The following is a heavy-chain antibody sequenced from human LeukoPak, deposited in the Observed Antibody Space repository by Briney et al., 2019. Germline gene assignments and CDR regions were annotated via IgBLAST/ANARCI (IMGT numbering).Heavy chain of an antibody. Sequence: PGGSLRLSCAASGFTFSSYTMNWVRQAPGKGLEWVSSISSSSSYIHYADSVKGRFTISRDNAKNSLYLQMNSLRAEDTAVYYCARGSSSSISYYYYYMDVWGKGTTVTVSS. J-gene: IGHJ6*03. CDR1: GFTFSSYT. D-gene: IGHD6-13*01. V-gene: IGHV3-21*01. CDR2: ISSSSSYI. CDR3: ARGSSSSISYYYYYMDV.